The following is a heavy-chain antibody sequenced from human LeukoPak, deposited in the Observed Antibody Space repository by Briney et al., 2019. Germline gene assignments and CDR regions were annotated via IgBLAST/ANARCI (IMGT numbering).Heavy chain of an antibody. CDR1: GGSISSSSYY. D-gene: IGHD6-19*01. CDR2: IYYSGST. CDR3: ARGYSSGWYLNIVGNWFDP. Sequence: SETLSLTCTVSGGSISSSSYYWGWIRQPPGKGLEWIGSIYYSGSTYYNPSLKSRVTISVDTSKNQFSLKLSSVTAADTAVYYCARGYSSGWYLNIVGNWFDPWGQGTLVTVSS. J-gene: IGHJ5*02. V-gene: IGHV4-39*07.